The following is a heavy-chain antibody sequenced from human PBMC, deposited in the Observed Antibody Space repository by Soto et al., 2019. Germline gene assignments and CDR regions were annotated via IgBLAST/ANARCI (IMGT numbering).Heavy chain of an antibody. J-gene: IGHJ4*02. CDR2: INTNTGNP. CDR1: RYTFTSYA. D-gene: IGHD3-22*01. V-gene: IGHV7-4-1*01. CDR3: ARDHYDSTGYYQNFDY. Sequence: ASVKVSCQSSRYTFTSYAMNSVRQPPAQGREWMGWINTNTGNPTYAQGFTGRFVFSLDTSVSTAYLQNCSLKAEDTAVYYCARDHYDSTGYYQNFDYWGQGTLVTVSS.